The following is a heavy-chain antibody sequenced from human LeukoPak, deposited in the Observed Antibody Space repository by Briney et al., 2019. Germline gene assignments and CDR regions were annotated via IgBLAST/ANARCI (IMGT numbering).Heavy chain of an antibody. CDR3: ARGLWFGDENPPYFDY. J-gene: IGHJ4*02. V-gene: IGHV4-59*08. CDR1: GGSISSYY. CDR2: IYYSGST. D-gene: IGHD3-10*01. Sequence: PSETLSLTCTVSGGSISSYYWSWIRQPPGKGLEWIGYIYYSGSTNYNPSLKSRVTISVDTSKNQFSLKLSSVTAADTAVYYCARGLWFGDENPPYFDYWGQGILVTVSS.